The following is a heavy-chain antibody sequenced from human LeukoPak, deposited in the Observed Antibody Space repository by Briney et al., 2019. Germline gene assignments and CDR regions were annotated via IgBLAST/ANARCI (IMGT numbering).Heavy chain of an antibody. CDR1: GGSISSGGYY. J-gene: IGHJ4*02. CDR3: ASGIQKAGSDY. Sequence: SETLSLTCTVSGGSISSGGYYWSWIRQPPGKGLEWIGYIYHSGSTYYNPSLKSRVTISVDRSKNQFSLKLSSVTAADTAVYYCASGIQKAGSDYWGQGTLVTVSS. D-gene: IGHD1-14*01. V-gene: IGHV4-30-2*01. CDR2: IYHSGST.